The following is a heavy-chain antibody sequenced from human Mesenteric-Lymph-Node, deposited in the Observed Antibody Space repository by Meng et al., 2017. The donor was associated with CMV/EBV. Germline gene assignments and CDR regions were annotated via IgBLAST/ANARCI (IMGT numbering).Heavy chain of an antibody. CDR3: ARRGNYDSDYSEY. CDR2: VHHSGTT. D-gene: IGHD3-22*01. CDR1: GDSISNSTYY. V-gene: IGHV4-39*01. Sequence: QVPLPEQGPGLVKPSETLSLSCIVSGDSISNSTYYWTWIRQPPGKGLEWIGSVHHSGTTYYNPSLKGRLAISVDTSANLFSLRLTTVTAADTATYYCARRGNYDSDYSEYWGQGTLVTVSS. J-gene: IGHJ4*02.